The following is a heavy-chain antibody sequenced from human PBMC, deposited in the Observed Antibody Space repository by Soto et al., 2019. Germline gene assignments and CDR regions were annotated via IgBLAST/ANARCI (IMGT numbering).Heavy chain of an antibody. V-gene: IGHV3-30*03. CDR1: DFDFSSYG. CDR3: ARDSGWPILIFDN. CDR2: SSYDGRET. D-gene: IGHD3-10*01. Sequence: GGSLRLSCAASDFDFSSYGIHWVRRAPGKGLEWVAASSYDGRETFYADSAKGRFTVSKEMSKNTAFLQMNALRHEDTAVYFCARDSGWPILIFDNWGQGTPFTVSS. J-gene: IGHJ4*02.